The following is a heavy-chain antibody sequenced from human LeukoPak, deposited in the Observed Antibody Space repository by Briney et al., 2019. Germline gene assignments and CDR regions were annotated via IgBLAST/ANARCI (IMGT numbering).Heavy chain of an antibody. D-gene: IGHD2-15*01. CDR2: LSGSGGST. CDR3: AKVPEVVVAADFDY. J-gene: IGHJ4*02. V-gene: IGHV3-23*01. Sequence: GGSLRLSCAASGFPFSSYAMSWVRQAPGKGLEWVSALSGSGGSTYYADSVKGRFTISRDNSKNTLYLQMNSLRAEDTAVYYCAKVPEVVVAADFDYWGQGTLVTVSS. CDR1: GFPFSSYA.